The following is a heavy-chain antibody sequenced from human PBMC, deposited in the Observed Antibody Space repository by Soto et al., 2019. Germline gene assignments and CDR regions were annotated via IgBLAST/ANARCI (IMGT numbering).Heavy chain of an antibody. V-gene: IGHV2-70*11. Sequence: SGPTLVNPTQTLTLTCTFSGFSLSTSGMCVSWIRQPPGKALEWLARIDWDDDKYYSTSLKTRLTISKDTSKNQVVLTMTNMDPVDTATYYCARIVRVRRWAVTTGLAGQYYYYYYMDVWGKGTTVTVSS. J-gene: IGHJ6*03. CDR1: GFSLSTSGMC. CDR3: ARIVRVRRWAVTTGLAGQYYYYYYMDV. CDR2: IDWDDDK. D-gene: IGHD4-17*01.